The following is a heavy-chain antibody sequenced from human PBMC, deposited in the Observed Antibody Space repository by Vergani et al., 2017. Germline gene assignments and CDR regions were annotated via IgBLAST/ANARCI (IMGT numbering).Heavy chain of an antibody. V-gene: IGHV1-69*01. CDR3: ARGPRYSSSSVGGNWYFDL. J-gene: IGHJ2*01. CDR1: GGTFSSYA. D-gene: IGHD6-6*01. CDR2: IIPIFGTA. Sequence: QVQLVQSGAEVKKPGSSVKVSCKASGGTFSSYAISWVRQAPGQGLEWMGGIIPIFGTAYYAQKFQGRVTITADESTSTAYMELSSLRSEDTAVYYCARGPRYSSSSVGGNWYFDLWGRGTLVTVSS.